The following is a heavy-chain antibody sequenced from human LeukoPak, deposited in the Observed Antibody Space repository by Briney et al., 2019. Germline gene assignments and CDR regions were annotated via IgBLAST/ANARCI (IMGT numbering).Heavy chain of an antibody. Sequence: GASVKVSCKASGGTFSSYAISWVRQAPGQGLEWMGGIIPIFGTANYAQKFQGRVTITADESTSTAYMELSSLRSEDTAVYYCARADLYYDSSGYYFDYWGQGTLVTVSS. J-gene: IGHJ4*02. CDR1: GGTFSSYA. CDR3: ARADLYYDSSGYYFDY. CDR2: IIPIFGTA. D-gene: IGHD3-22*01. V-gene: IGHV1-69*13.